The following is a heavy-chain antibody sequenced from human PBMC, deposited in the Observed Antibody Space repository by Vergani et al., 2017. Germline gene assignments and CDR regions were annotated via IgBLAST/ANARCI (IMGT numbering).Heavy chain of an antibody. CDR1: GYTFSNYY. V-gene: IGHV1-46*03. CDR2: INPSGGHT. CDR3: ARGDYGILTGYRY. Sequence: QVQVVQSGAEVKKFGASVNVSCKTSGYTFSNYYMHWVRQAPGQGLEWMGIINPSGGHTNYAQKFQGRVTMTRDTSTSTVYMELGSLRSEDPAIYYCARGDYGILTGYRYWGQGTLVTVSA. J-gene: IGHJ4*02. D-gene: IGHD3-9*01.